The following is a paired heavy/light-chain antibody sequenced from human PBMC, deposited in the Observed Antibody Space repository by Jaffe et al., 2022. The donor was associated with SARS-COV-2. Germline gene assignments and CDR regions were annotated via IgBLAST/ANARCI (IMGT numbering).Heavy chain of an antibody. J-gene: IGHJ4*02. CDR1: GFAFSSYA. CDR3: AKSVSGSVGGARGYDH. V-gene: IGHV3-23*01. D-gene: IGHD6-19*01. Sequence: EVQLLESGGALVQPGGSLRLSCTASGFAFSSYAMTWVRQAPGKGLEWVSRINVNGDDTYYADSVRGRFTIYRDNSKNTLYLQMNTLGAEDTAVYYCAKSVSGSVGGARGYDHWGQGTLVTVFS. CDR2: INVNGDDT.
Light chain of an antibody. Sequence: QSALTQPASVSGSPGQSIAISCTGTSNDVGSYNWVSWYQQYPGKAPKLLIYDVTNRPSGVPHRFSGSKSGNTASLTISGLQAEDEADYYCTSYTIRNTVVFGGGTKLTVL. CDR2: DVT. CDR1: SNDVGSYNW. V-gene: IGLV2-14*03. J-gene: IGLJ3*02. CDR3: TSYTIRNTVV.